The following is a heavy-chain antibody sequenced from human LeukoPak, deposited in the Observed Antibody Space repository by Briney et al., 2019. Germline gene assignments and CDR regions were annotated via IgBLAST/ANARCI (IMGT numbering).Heavy chain of an antibody. CDR3: AKGLDWFDP. CDR1: GIHFSTSG. CDR2: ISGSGETT. V-gene: IGHV3-23*01. J-gene: IGHJ5*02. D-gene: IGHD3/OR15-3a*01. Sequence: GGSLRLSCAASGIHFSTSGMSWVRQAPGKGLEWVSGISGSGETTYYADSVKGRFTISRDNSNSTLFLHMSSRKVEDTAIYYCAKGLDWFDPWGQGTLVTVSS.